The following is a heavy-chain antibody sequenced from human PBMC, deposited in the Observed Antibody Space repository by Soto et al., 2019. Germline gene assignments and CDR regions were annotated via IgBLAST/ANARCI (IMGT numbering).Heavy chain of an antibody. J-gene: IGHJ4*02. Sequence: DVQLLESGGGLVQPGGSLRLSCAASGFIFSKYAMIWVRQAPGKGQEWVSGITGSGNTIEYAASVKGRFTISRDNSRNTGDLQMNSLRAEDTGMYYCAKDDISGDGLWLVSDWGQGTLVTVS. CDR1: GFIFSKYA. V-gene: IGHV3-23*01. D-gene: IGHD2-21*02. CDR3: AKDDISGDGLWLVSD. CDR2: ITGSGNTI.